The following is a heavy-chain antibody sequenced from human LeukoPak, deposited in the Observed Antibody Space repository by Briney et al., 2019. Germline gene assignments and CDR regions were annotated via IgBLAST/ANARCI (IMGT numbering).Heavy chain of an antibody. J-gene: IGHJ1*01. V-gene: IGHV4-59*01. CDR3: ARGNDILTGFYPLQH. CDR2: IYYSGST. CDR1: GGSISSYY. D-gene: IGHD3-9*01. Sequence: SETLPLTCTVSGGSISSYYWSWIRQPPGKGLEWIGYIYYSGSTNYNPSLKSRVTISVDTSKNQFSLKLSSVTAADTAVYYCARGNDILTGFYPLQHWGQGTLVTASS.